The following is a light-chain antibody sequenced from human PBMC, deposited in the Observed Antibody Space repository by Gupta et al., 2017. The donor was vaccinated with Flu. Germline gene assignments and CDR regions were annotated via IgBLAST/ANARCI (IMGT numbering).Light chain of an antibody. J-gene: IGKJ3*01. CDR2: AAS. CDR1: QGISSY. V-gene: IGKV1-8*01. Sequence: STGDRVTITCRASQGISSYLAWYQQKPGKAPKLLIYAASTLQSGVPSRFSGSGSGTDFTLTISCLQSEDFATYYCQQYYSYPPTFGPGTKVDIK. CDR3: QQYYSYPPT.